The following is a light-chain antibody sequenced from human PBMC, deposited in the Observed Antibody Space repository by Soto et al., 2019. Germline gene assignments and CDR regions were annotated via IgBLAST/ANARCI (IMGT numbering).Light chain of an antibody. CDR3: SSYSSSRLYV. V-gene: IGLV2-14*01. J-gene: IGLJ1*01. Sequence: QSVLTQPASVSGSPGQSITISCTGTSSDVGGYNYVSWYQQHPGKAPKLMIYDVSNRPSGVSNRFSGSKSGNTASLTISGLQAEDEADYYCSSYSSSRLYVFGTGTMVTVL. CDR1: SSDVGGYNY. CDR2: DVS.